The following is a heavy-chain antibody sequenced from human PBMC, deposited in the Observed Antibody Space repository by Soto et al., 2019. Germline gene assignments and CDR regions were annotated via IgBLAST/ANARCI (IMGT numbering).Heavy chain of an antibody. V-gene: IGHV1-69*08. CDR1: GGTFSSYT. CDR3: ARDHSIRDANWFDP. CDR2: IIPILGIA. J-gene: IGHJ5*02. Sequence: QVQLVQSGAEVKKPGSSVKVSCKASGGTFSSYTISWVRQAPGQGLEWMGRIIPILGIANYAQKFQGRVTITADKSTSTAYMELSSLGSEDTAVYYCARDHSIRDANWFDPWGQGTLVTVSS. D-gene: IGHD3-3*02.